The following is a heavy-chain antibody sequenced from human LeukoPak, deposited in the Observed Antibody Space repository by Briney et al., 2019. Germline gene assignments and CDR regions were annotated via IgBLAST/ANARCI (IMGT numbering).Heavy chain of an antibody. CDR1: GFTFSNAW. J-gene: IGHJ6*02. CDR2: IKSKTDVGTT. Sequence: GGSLRLSCAASGFTFSNAWMTWVRQAPGKGLEWVGRIKSKTDVGTTDYAAPVKGRFTISRDDSKNTLYLQMNSLKTEDTAVYYCTTDSKVATISYYYYYGMDVWGQGTTVTVSS. CDR3: TTDSKVATISYYYYYGMDV. D-gene: IGHD5-12*01. V-gene: IGHV3-15*01.